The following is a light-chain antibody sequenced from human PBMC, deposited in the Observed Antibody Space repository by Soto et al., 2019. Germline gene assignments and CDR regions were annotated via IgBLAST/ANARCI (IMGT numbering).Light chain of an antibody. V-gene: IGKV2-28*01. CDR3: MQALRTWT. CDR2: LGS. CDR1: QSLLHTNGYSY. Sequence: IVVTQAPLSLPVSPGEPASLSWGSSQSLLHTNGYSYLDWYLQKPGQSPQLLIYLGSNRASGVPDRFSGSGSGTDFTLKISRVEAEDVGVYYCMQALRTWTFGQGTKVDIK. J-gene: IGKJ1*01.